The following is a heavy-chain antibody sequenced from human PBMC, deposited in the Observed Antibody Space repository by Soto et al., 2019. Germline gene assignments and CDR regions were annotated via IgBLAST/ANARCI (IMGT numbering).Heavy chain of an antibody. CDR2: VNGGNGNT. J-gene: IGHJ4*02. Sequence: ASVKVSCKASGYTFIKYAIHWVRQAPGQRLEWMGWVNGGNGNTKYSEKFQGRVTITRDPSASTDHLELSSLRSEDTAVYFCARDTFYGSGTFNYFDYWGQGTLVTVSS. CDR3: ARDTFYGSGTFNYFDY. V-gene: IGHV1-3*01. CDR1: GYTFIKYA. D-gene: IGHD3-10*01.